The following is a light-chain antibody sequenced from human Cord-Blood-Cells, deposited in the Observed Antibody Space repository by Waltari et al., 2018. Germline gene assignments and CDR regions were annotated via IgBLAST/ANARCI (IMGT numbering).Light chain of an antibody. CDR3: QQSYSTPVT. V-gene: IGKV1-39*01. CDR1: QSISSY. Sequence: DIQMTQSPSSLSASVGDRVTITCRASQSISSYLNWYQQKPGKAPKLLIYAASSLQSGVPSRFSGSGSGTDFTLTFRSLQPEDFATYYCQQSYSTPVTFGPGTKVDIK. CDR2: AAS. J-gene: IGKJ3*01.